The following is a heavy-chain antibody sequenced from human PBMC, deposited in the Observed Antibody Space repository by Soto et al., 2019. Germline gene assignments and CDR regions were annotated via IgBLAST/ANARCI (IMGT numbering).Heavy chain of an antibody. V-gene: IGHV6-1*01. CDR1: GDSVSSNSAA. D-gene: IGHD6-19*01. CDR3: ARDSYSSGDYPRPDDYYYGMDV. J-gene: IGHJ6*02. CDR2: TYYRSKWYN. Sequence: SPTLSLPCAISGDSVSSNSAAWNWIRQSPSRGLEWLGRTYYRSKWYNDYAVSVKSRITINPDTSKNQFSLQLNSVTPEDTAVYYCARDSYSSGDYPRPDDYYYGMDVWGQGTTVTVSS.